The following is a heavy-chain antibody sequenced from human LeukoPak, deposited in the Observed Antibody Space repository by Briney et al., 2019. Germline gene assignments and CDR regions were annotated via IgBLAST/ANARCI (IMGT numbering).Heavy chain of an antibody. CDR2: IYYSGST. D-gene: IGHD2-8*01. J-gene: IGHJ5*01. V-gene: IGHV4-59*08. Sequence: SETLSLTCTVSGGSISSYYWSWIRQPPGKGLEWIGYIYYSGSTNYNPSLKSRVTISVDTSKNQFSLKLSSVTAADTAVYYCARRVYSFNWFDSWGQGTLVTVSS. CDR1: GGSISSYY. CDR3: ARRVYSFNWFDS.